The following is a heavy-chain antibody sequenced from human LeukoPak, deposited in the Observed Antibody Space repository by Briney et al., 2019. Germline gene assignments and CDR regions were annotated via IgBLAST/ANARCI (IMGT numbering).Heavy chain of an antibody. V-gene: IGHV1-18*01. J-gene: IGHJ4*02. CDR2: ISAYNGNT. D-gene: IGHD6-13*01. CDR1: GYTFTSYG. Sequence: ASVKVSCKASGYTFTSYGITWVRQAPGQGLEWMGWISAYNGNTKYVQKLQGRVTMTTDTSTSTAYMELRSLRSDDTTVYYCTRGPLAVAGSPLFYWGQGTLVTVSS. CDR3: TRGPLAVAGSPLFY.